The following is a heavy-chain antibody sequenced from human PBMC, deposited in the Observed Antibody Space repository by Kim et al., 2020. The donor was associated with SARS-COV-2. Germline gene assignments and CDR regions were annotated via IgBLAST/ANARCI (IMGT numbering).Heavy chain of an antibody. D-gene: IGHD1-26*01. Sequence: NPSLKSRVTISVDTSKNQFSLKLISVTAADTAVYYCAREPIREGTDYFDYWGQGTLVTVSS. CDR3: AREPIREGTDYFDY. J-gene: IGHJ4*02. V-gene: IGHV4-31*02.